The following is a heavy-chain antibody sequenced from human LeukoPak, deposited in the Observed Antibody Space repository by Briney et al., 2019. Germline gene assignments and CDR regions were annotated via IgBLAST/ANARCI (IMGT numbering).Heavy chain of an antibody. CDR3: TRGRRRRYCDY. Sequence: SEALSLTRAVHGGSFSGYYSSLIRQPPGKGLGWVGEIKHSGSTTHNPSLKSPGSISLATSTNQFSLNLSTVTAADTAVYYCTRGRRRRYCDYWGQGTLVTVSS. V-gene: IGHV4-34*01. CDR1: GGSFSGYY. J-gene: IGHJ4*02. D-gene: IGHD6-25*01. CDR2: IKHSGST.